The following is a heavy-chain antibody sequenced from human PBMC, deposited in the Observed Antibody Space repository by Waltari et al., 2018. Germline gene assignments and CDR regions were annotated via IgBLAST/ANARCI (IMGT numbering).Heavy chain of an antibody. V-gene: IGHV4-39*01. CDR1: GCSISSSSYY. CDR2: IYYSGST. CDR3: ARPLLSNWCDP. J-gene: IGHJ5*02. Sequence: QLQLQESGPGLVKPSETLSLTCTVSGCSISSSSYYWGWIRQPPGKGLEWIGGIYYSGSTYYNPSRKRRVTISGDTSKKQFSLKLSSVTAADTAVYYCARPLLSNWCDPWGQGTLVTVSS.